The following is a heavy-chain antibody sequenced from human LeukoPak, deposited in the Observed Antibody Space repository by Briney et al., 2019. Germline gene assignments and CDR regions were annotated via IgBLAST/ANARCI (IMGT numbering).Heavy chain of an antibody. Sequence: SETLSLTCTVSGGSISSGGYYWRWIRQHPGKGLEWIGYIYYSGSTYYNPSLKSRVTISVDTSKNQFSLKLSSVTAADTAVYYCARVGRGYDILTGYSPYYFDYWGQGTLVTVSS. D-gene: IGHD3-9*01. J-gene: IGHJ4*02. V-gene: IGHV4-31*03. CDR2: IYYSGST. CDR3: ARVGRGYDILTGYSPYYFDY. CDR1: GGSISSGGYY.